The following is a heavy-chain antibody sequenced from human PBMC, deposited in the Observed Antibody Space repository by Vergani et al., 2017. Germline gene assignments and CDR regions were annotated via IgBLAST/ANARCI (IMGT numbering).Heavy chain of an antibody. V-gene: IGHV1-69*01. CDR3: ARETLPCSSTSCYRASDAFDI. CDR1: GGTFSSYA. J-gene: IGHJ3*02. D-gene: IGHD2-2*02. CDR2: IIPIFGTA. Sequence: QVQLVQSGAEVKKPGSSVKVSCKASGGTFSSYAISWVRQAPGQGLEWMGGIIPIFGTANYAQEFQGRVTITADESTSTAYMELSSLRSEDTAVYYCARETLPCSSTSCYRASDAFDIWGQGTMVTVSS.